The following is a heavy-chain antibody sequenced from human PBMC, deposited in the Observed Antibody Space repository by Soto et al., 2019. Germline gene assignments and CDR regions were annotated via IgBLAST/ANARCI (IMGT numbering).Heavy chain of an antibody. Sequence: QVQLQESGPGLVKPSQTLSLTCTVSGGSISSGGYYWSWLRQRPGKGLECIGSLYYSGSTYYTPSIKSRVTISVDTSKNQFSLKLSSVTAADTAVYYCARDPQGNSHENAFDIWGQGTMVTVSS. V-gene: IGHV4-31*03. CDR3: ARDPQGNSHENAFDI. J-gene: IGHJ3*02. CDR1: GGSISSGGYY. CDR2: LYYSGST. D-gene: IGHD1-7*01.